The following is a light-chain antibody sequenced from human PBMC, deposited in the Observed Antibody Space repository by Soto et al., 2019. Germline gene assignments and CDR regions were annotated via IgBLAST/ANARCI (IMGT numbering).Light chain of an antibody. CDR2: SAS. Sequence: DIQMTQSPSSLSASVGDRVTITCRTSQTINTYLNWYQQEPGKAPKLLIYSASTLQSGVPSRFSGSGSATDFTLTISSLQPDDFATYYCQQYNSYPWTFGQGTKGDIK. V-gene: IGKV1-39*01. J-gene: IGKJ1*01. CDR1: QTINTY. CDR3: QQYNSYPWT.